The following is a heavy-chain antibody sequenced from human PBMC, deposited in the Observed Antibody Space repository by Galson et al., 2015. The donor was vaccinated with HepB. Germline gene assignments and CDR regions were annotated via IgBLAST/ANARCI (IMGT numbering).Heavy chain of an antibody. CDR3: ARALVPQTDIVVVHRYYYGMDV. Sequence: SVKVSCKASGGTFSSYAISWVRQAPGQGLEWMGGIIPVFGTANYAQKFQGRVTITADESTSTAYMELSSLRSEDTAVYYCARALVPQTDIVVVHRYYYGMDVWGQGTTVTVSS. D-gene: IGHD2-2*01. J-gene: IGHJ6*02. V-gene: IGHV1-69*13. CDR2: IIPVFGTA. CDR1: GGTFSSYA.